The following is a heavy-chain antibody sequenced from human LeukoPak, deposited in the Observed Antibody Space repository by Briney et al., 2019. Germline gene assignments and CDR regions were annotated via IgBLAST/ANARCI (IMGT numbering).Heavy chain of an antibody. V-gene: IGHV4-34*01. J-gene: IGHJ4*02. CDR3: ARDSGSYYYFDY. Sequence: PSETLSLTCAVYGGSFSGYYWSWIRQPPGKGLEWIGEINHSGSTNYNPSLKSRVTMSVDTSKNQFSLKLSSVTAADTAVYYCARDSGSYYYFDYWGQGTLVTVSS. D-gene: IGHD1-26*01. CDR2: INHSGST. CDR1: GGSFSGYY.